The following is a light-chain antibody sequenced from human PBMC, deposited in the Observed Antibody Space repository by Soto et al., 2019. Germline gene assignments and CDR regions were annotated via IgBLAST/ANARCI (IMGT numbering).Light chain of an antibody. CDR2: LEGSGSY. V-gene: IGLV4-60*03. CDR3: ETGDSNTQVV. CDR1: SGHSSYI. Sequence: QSVLTQSSSASASLGSSVKLTCTLSSGHSSYIIEWHQQQPAKAPRYLMKLEGSGSYNKGRGAPDRFSGSSSGADRYLTIANLQSEDEAYYYCETGDSNTQVVFGGGTQLTVL. J-gene: IGLJ2*01.